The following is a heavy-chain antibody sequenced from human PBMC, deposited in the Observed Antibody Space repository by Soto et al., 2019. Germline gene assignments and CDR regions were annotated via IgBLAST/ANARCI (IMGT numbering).Heavy chain of an antibody. D-gene: IGHD3-3*01. Sequence: QLQLQESGPGLVKPSETLSLTCTVSGGSISSSSYYWGWIRQPPGKGLEWIESIYYSGSTYYNPSLKSRVTISVDTSKNQFSLKLSSVTAADTAVYYCARSSQAQTDRTYYDFWSGYYWYFDYWGQGTLVTVSS. CDR1: GGSISSSSYY. V-gene: IGHV4-39*01. CDR3: ARSSQAQTDRTYYDFWSGYYWYFDY. CDR2: IYYSGST. J-gene: IGHJ4*02.